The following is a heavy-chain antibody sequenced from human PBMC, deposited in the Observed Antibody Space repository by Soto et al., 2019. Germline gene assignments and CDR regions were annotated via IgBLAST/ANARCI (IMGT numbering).Heavy chain of an antibody. CDR2: IIPIFGTA. J-gene: IGHJ4*02. V-gene: IGHV1-69*13. CDR1: GGTFSSYA. CDR3: TRPGYSSIASDS. Sequence: SVRVSCKASGGTFSSYAISWVRQAPGQGLEWMGGIIPIFGTANYAQKFQGRVTMTADASTSTAYMELRSLRSDDTAVYYCTRPGYSSIASDSWGQGTLVTVPQ. D-gene: IGHD6-13*01.